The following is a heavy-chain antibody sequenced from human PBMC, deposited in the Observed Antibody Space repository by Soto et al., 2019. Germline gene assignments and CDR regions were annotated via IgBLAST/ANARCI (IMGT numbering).Heavy chain of an antibody. Sequence: EVQLVESGGGLVQPGGSLRLSCAASEFTFNNYWMHWVRHVPGKGLEWVSRINTDGSTTNYADSVMGRFTISRDNTDNTVYLQMYSLRAEDTAVYYSARGIYLNYGLDVWGQGATVTVSS. V-gene: IGHV3-74*01. CDR3: ARGIYLNYGLDV. CDR2: INTDGSTT. J-gene: IGHJ6*02. CDR1: EFTFNNYW. D-gene: IGHD3-16*02.